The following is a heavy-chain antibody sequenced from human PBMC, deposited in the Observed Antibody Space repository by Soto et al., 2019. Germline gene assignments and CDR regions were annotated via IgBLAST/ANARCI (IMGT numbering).Heavy chain of an antibody. D-gene: IGHD3-10*01. J-gene: IGHJ5*02. CDR2: IYPGGNT. CDR1: GFTVSSKY. V-gene: IGHV3-53*01. Sequence: GGSLRLSCAASGFTVSSKYMNWVRQAPGKGLEWVSVIYPGGNTYYADSVKGRFTISRDSSKNTLHLQMNSLRAEDTAVYYCAGETYCYGSGNYGWFDPWGQGTLVTVSS. CDR3: AGETYCYGSGNYGWFDP.